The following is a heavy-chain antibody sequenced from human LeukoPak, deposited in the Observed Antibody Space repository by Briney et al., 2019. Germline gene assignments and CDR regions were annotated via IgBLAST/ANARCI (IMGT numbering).Heavy chain of an antibody. Sequence: PSETLSLTCAVSGGSINSSNWWSWVRQPPGKGLEWIGEIYHSGSTNYNPSLKSRVTISVDKSKNQFSLKLSSVTAADTAVYYCARAVGSDGSGSYWFDPWGQGTLVTVSS. CDR1: GGSINSSNW. D-gene: IGHD3-10*01. CDR2: IYHSGST. CDR3: ARAVGSDGSGSYWFDP. V-gene: IGHV4-4*02. J-gene: IGHJ5*02.